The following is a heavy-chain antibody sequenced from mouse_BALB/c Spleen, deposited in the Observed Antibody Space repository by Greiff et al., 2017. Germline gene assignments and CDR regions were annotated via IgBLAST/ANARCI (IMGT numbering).Heavy chain of an antibody. CDR3: ARSGLPYYFDY. CDR2: ISSGGSYT. CDR1: GFTFSSYA. J-gene: IGHJ2*01. D-gene: IGHD2-2*01. Sequence: EVKLEESGGGLVKPGGSLKLSCAASGFTFSSYAMSWVRQSPEKRLEWVAEISSGGSYTYYPDTVTGRFTISRDNAKNTLYLEMSSLRSEDTAMYYCARSGLPYYFDYWGQGTTLTVSS. V-gene: IGHV5-9-4*01.